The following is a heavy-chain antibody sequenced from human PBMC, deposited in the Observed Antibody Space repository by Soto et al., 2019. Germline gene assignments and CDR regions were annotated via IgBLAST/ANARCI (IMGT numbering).Heavy chain of an antibody. D-gene: IGHD1-26*01. CDR2: IIPIFGTA. V-gene: IGHV1-69*01. J-gene: IGHJ4*02. CDR3: ARGGNSGSSLPFDY. Sequence: QVQLVQSGAEVKKPGSSVKVSCKASGGTFSSYAISWVRQAPGQGLEWMGGIIPIFGTANYAQKFHGRVTITADESTSTAYMELSSLRSEDTAVYYCARGGNSGSSLPFDYWGQGTLVTVSS. CDR1: GGTFSSYA.